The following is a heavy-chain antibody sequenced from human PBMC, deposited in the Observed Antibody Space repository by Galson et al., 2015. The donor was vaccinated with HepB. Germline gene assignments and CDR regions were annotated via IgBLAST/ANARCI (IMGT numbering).Heavy chain of an antibody. Sequence: SVKVSCKASGYTFNNYAIHWVRQAPGQRLEWVGWINAGNGNTKYSQKFQGRVTITRDTSASTAYMELSSLRSEDTAVYYCARGYSGYDFAFDIWGQGTMVTVSS. V-gene: IGHV1-3*01. CDR1: GYTFNNYA. D-gene: IGHD5-12*01. CDR3: ARGYSGYDFAFDI. J-gene: IGHJ3*02. CDR2: INAGNGNT.